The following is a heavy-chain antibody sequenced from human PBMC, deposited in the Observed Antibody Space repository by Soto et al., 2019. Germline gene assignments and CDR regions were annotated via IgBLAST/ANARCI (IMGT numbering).Heavy chain of an antibody. D-gene: IGHD3-10*01. CDR1: GFTFSSYA. CDR2: ISYDGSNK. V-gene: IGHV3-30-3*01. J-gene: IGHJ6*02. CDR3: ARDRMVRGVITMGYGMDV. Sequence: QVQLVESGGGVVQPGRSLRLSCAASGFTFSSYAMHWVRQAPGKGLEWVAVISYDGSNKYYADSVKGRFTISRDNSKNTLYLQMYSLRAEDTAVYYCARDRMVRGVITMGYGMDVWGQGTTVTVSS.